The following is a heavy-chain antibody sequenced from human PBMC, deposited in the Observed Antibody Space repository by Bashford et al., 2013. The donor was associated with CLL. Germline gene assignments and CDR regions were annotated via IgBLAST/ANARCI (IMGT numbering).Heavy chain of an antibody. CDR2: INHSGNT. CDR3: ARLPVGEYLRQFYFYGLDI. J-gene: IGHJ6*02. V-gene: IGHV4-34*01. D-gene: IGHD2/OR15-2a*01. CDR1: GAFSGYY. Sequence: TLSLTCAVHGAFSGYYWTWIRQPPGKGPEWIGEINHSGNTNYNPSLRSRATIFNRQRPRITSPLSLTFVTAADTAVYYCARLPVGEYLRQFYFYGLDIWG.